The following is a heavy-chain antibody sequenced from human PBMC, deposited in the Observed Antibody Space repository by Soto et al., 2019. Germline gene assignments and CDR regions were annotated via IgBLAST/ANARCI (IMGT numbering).Heavy chain of an antibody. Sequence: PSQTLSLTCAISGDSVSSNSAAWNWIRQSPSRGLEWLGRTYYRSKWYNDYAVSVKSRITINPDTSKNQFSLQLNSVTPEDTAVYYCARGGAAAGLQYYSYYGIDVWGQGTTVTVYS. V-gene: IGHV6-1*01. CDR3: ARGGAAAGLQYYSYYGIDV. CDR2: TYYRSKWYN. J-gene: IGHJ6*02. CDR1: GDSVSSNSAA. D-gene: IGHD6-13*01.